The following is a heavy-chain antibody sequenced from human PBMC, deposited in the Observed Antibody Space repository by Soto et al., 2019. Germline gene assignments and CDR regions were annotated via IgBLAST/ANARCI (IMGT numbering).Heavy chain of an antibody. CDR1: GGMFSDYT. Sequence: QVQLVQSGAVVKKPGSSVTVSCKASGGMFSDYTISWVRQAPGQGLEWMGGIIPIFGGPHYAQKFQGRVTITADKATSAVYLELIDLTSEDRAVYFGSQKGGGASIYFWRANWFGLWGQGNLVTVSS. CDR3: SQKGGGASIYFWRANWFGL. D-gene: IGHD3-3*01. V-gene: IGHV1-69*06. J-gene: IGHJ5*02. CDR2: IIPIFGGP.